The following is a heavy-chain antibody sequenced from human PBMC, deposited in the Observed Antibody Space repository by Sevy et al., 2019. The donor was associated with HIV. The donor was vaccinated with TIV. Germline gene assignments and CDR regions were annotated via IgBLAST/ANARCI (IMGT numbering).Heavy chain of an antibody. D-gene: IGHD3-22*01. CDR3: ARGADSSGYRMWDYYYYGMDV. J-gene: IGHJ6*02. Sequence: GGSLRLSCAASGFTFSSYSMNWVRQAPGKGLEWVSSISSSSYIYYADSVKGRFTISRDNAKNSLYLQMNSLRAEDTAVYYCARGADSSGYRMWDYYYYGMDVWGQGTTVTVSS. CDR1: GFTFSSYS. V-gene: IGHV3-21*01. CDR2: ISSSSYI.